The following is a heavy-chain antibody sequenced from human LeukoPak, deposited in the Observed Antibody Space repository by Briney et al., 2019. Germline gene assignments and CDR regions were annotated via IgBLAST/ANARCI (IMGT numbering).Heavy chain of an antibody. Sequence: GGSLRLSCAASGFTFSDYYMSWIRQAPGKGLEWVSYISSSGSTIYYADSVKGRFTISRDNAKNSLYLQMNSLRVEDTAVYYCARVLTVAAYDYWGQGTLVTVSS. D-gene: IGHD3-9*01. CDR2: ISSSGSTI. V-gene: IGHV3-11*04. CDR1: GFTFSDYY. CDR3: ARVLTVAAYDY. J-gene: IGHJ4*02.